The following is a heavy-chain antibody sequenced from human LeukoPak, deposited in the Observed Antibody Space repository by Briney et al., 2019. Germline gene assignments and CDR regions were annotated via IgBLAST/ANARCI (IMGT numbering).Heavy chain of an antibody. V-gene: IGHV3-23*01. D-gene: IGHD6-13*01. Sequence: PSGGSLRLSCAASGFTFSSYAMSWVRQAPGKGLEWVSAISGRGDSTYYGDSVKGRSTISRDNSKNTLYLQMNSLRAEDTAVYYCAKTRPLDSSSWSHGDYWGQGTLVTVSS. CDR2: ISGRGDST. CDR1: GFTFSSYA. J-gene: IGHJ4*02. CDR3: AKTRPLDSSSWSHGDY.